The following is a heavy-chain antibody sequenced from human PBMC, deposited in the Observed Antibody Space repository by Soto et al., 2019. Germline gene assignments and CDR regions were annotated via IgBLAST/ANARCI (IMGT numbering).Heavy chain of an antibody. CDR1: GFIVSSNY. CDR2: IYSGGST. Sequence: EVQLVESGGGLVQPGGSLRLSCAASGFIVSSNYMSWVRQAPGKGLEWVSVIYSGGSTYYADSVKGRFTISRDNSKNTLYLQMNSLRAEDTAVYYCARDRGGYDFWSGYFFPDYWGQGTLVTVSS. V-gene: IGHV3-66*01. J-gene: IGHJ4*02. D-gene: IGHD3-3*01. CDR3: ARDRGGYDFWSGYFFPDY.